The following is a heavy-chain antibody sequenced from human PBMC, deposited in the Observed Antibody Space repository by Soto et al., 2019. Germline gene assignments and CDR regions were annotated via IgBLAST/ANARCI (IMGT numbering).Heavy chain of an antibody. V-gene: IGHV3-21*01. J-gene: IGHJ3*02. D-gene: IGHD4-17*01. CDR3: ARGWGTTVVSLDAFDI. CDR2: ISSGSTYT. CDR1: GFTFSTYS. Sequence: EVQLVEFGGGLVRPGGSLRLSCAASGFTFSTYSMNWVRQAPGKGLEWVSSISSGSTYTYYTDSLKGRFTISRDNVKNSLYLQLNSLRAEDTVVYYCARGWGTTVVSLDAFDIWGQGTMVTVSS.